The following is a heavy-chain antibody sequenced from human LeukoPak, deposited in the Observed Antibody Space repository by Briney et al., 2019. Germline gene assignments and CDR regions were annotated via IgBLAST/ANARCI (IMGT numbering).Heavy chain of an antibody. CDR1: SGSIGSFY. J-gene: IGHJ4*02. Sequence: SETLSLTCTISSGSIGSFYWSWIRQPPGKGLEWIGYINFSGSTKSNSALESRVTISMDTSKNQFSLKLNSVTAADTAVYYCTRGGSADPFEHWGQGTLVTVSS. D-gene: IGHD1-26*01. CDR2: INFSGST. V-gene: IGHV4-59*08. CDR3: TRGGSADPFEH.